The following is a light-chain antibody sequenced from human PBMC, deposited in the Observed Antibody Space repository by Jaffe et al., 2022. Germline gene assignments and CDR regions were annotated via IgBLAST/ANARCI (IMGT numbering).Light chain of an antibody. V-gene: IGKV3-20*01. CDR2: GAS. Sequence: EIVLTQPPGPLSLSPGERATLSCRASHSLSSNYLALAWYQQRPGQAPRLLIYGASTRATGIPDRFSGSGSGTDFTLTISRLEPEDFAVYYCQQYGSSPLTFGGGTKVEIK. CDR3: QQYGSSPLT. CDR1: HSLSSNYLA. J-gene: IGKJ4*01.